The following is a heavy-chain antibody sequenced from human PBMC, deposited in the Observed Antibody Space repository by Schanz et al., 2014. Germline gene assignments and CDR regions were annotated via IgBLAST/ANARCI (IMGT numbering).Heavy chain of an antibody. Sequence: QVQLVEYGGGVVQFGRSLRLSCVASGFTFSSYGIHWFRQPAGKGLEWVAVIWNNGVTKYYADSVRGRFTISRDRFQNTLYLRMSSLRAEDTAVYYCARPRFDYGEVDYWGQGTLVAVSS. J-gene: IGHJ4*02. CDR1: GFTFSSYG. D-gene: IGHD4-17*01. CDR3: ARPRFDYGEVDY. CDR2: IWNNGVTK. V-gene: IGHV3-33*01.